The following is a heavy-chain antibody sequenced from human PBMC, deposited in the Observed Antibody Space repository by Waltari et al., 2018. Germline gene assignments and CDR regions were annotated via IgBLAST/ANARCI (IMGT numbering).Heavy chain of an antibody. V-gene: IGHV1-69*14. CDR1: GGSFASYG. CDR2: IIPTVGTT. CDR3: AGGYYESSGFSFYYFYHMDV. J-gene: IGHJ6*03. Sequence: QVQLVQSGAEVKTPGSAVTVSCMASGGSFASYGIIWVRQAHGQGLEWMGGIIPTVGTTNYAQKFQGRVTINADKSTSTAYMHLTSLRSEDAAVYYCAGGYYESSGFSFYYFYHMDVWGKGTTVTVSS. D-gene: IGHD3-22*01.